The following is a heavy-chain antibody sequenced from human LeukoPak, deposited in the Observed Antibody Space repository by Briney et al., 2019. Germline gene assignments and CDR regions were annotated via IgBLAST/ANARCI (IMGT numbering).Heavy chain of an antibody. CDR3: ARGPRGSYYGYAFDI. D-gene: IGHD1-26*01. J-gene: IGHJ3*02. CDR1: GGSFSGYY. V-gene: IGHV4-34*01. Sequence: SETLSLTCAVYGGSFSGYYWSWIRRPPGKGLEWIGEINHSGSTNYNPSLKSRVTISVDTSKNQFSLKLSSVTAADTAVYYCARGPRGSYYGYAFDIWGQGTMVTISS. CDR2: INHSGST.